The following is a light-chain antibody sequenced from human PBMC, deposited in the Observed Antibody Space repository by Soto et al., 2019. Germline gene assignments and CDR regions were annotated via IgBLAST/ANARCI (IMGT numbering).Light chain of an antibody. CDR1: QDISTY. CDR2: AAS. J-gene: IGKJ4*01. V-gene: IGKV1-27*01. CDR3: QKDNSAPFT. Sequence: DIQMTQSPSSLSASLGDRVTITCRASQDISTYLDWYQQKPGKAPKLLIYAASTLQSGVPSRFSGSGSGTDFTLTITTLQPEDVATYFCQKDNSAPFTFGGGTKVEIK.